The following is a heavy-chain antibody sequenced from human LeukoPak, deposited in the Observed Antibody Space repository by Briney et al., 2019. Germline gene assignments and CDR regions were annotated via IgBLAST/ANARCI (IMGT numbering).Heavy chain of an antibody. CDR2: ISSSSSYT. D-gene: IGHD3-22*01. CDR1: GFTFSVYY. J-gene: IGHJ4*02. CDR3: ARDQYYDSSGYYVFGY. V-gene: IGHV3-11*05. Sequence: GGSLRLSCAASGFTFSVYYMSWIRQAPGKGLEWVSYISSSSSYTNYADSVKGRFTISRDNAKNSLYLQMNSLRAEDTAVYYCARDQYYDSSGYYVFGYWGQGTLVTVSS.